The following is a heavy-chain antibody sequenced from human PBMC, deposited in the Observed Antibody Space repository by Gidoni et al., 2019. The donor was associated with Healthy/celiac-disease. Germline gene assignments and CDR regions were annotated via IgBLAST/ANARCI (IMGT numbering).Heavy chain of an antibody. D-gene: IGHD3-3*01. V-gene: IGHV1-69*01. CDR3: ARDSFGTIFGVVIDHRAFDI. CDR1: GGTFSSYA. J-gene: IGHJ3*02. Sequence: QVQLVQSGAEVKKPGSSVKVSCKASGGTFSSYAISWVRQAPGQGLEWMGGIIPIFGTANYAQKFQGRVTITADESTSTAYMELSSLRSEDTAVYYCARDSFGTIFGVVIDHRAFDIWGQGTMVTVSS. CDR2: IIPIFGTA.